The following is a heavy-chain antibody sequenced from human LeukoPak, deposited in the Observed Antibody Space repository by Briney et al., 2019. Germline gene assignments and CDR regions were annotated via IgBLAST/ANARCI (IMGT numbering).Heavy chain of an antibody. D-gene: IGHD6-19*01. CDR3: ARVAVASSDAFDI. J-gene: IGHJ3*02. V-gene: IGHV3-9*01. CDR2: ISWNSGSI. CDR1: GFTFDDYA. Sequence: PGGSLRLSCAASGFTFDDYAMHWVRQAPGKGLEWVSGISWNSGSIGYADSVKGRFTISRDNAKNSLYLQMNSPRAEDTALYYCARVAVASSDAFDIWGQGTMVTVSS.